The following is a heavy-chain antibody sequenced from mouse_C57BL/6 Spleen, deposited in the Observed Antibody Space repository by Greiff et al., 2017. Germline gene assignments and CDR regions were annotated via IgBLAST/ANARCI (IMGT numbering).Heavy chain of an antibody. V-gene: IGHV1-80*01. CDR3: ARRDYGYYFDY. CDR1: GYAFSSYW. CDR2: IYPGDGDT. D-gene: IGHD1-1*01. Sequence: LQESGAELVKPGASVKISCKASGYAFSSYWMNWVKQRPGKGLEWIGQIYPGDGDTNYNGKFKGKATLTADKSSSTAYMQLSSLTSEDSAVYFCARRDYGYYFDYWGQGTTLTVSS. J-gene: IGHJ2*01.